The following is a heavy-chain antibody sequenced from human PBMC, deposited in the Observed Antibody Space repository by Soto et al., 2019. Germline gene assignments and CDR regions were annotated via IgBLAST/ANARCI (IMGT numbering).Heavy chain of an antibody. CDR3: VRHGSKSLRDWFDP. CDR2: VYATGTT. J-gene: IGHJ5*02. CDR1: GGSISKFE. Sequence: XATLSLIVNVSGGSISKFEGAWIRKTAGNGLEWMGRVYATGTTDYSPSLRSRVAMSVDISKKTFSLRLRSVTGADSGVYYCVRHGSKSLRDWFDPWGQGILVTVSS. V-gene: IGHV4-4*07.